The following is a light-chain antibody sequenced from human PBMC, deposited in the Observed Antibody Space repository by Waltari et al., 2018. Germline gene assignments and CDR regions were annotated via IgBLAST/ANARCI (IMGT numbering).Light chain of an antibody. J-gene: IGKJ1*01. CDR3: QQSYSTPWT. CDR1: QSISSY. Sequence: DIQMTQSPSSLSAPVGDRVTITCRASQSISSYLNWYQQKPGKAPNLLIYAASSLQSGVPSRFSGSGSGTDFTLTITSLQPEDFATYYCQQSYSTPWTFGQGTKVEIK. V-gene: IGKV1-39*01. CDR2: AAS.